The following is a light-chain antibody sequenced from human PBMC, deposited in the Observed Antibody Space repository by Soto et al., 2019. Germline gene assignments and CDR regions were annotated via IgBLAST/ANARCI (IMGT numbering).Light chain of an antibody. CDR1: QSVSSSY. CDR2: GAS. Sequence: EIVMTQSPATLSVSQGERATLSCRASQSVSSSYLAWYQQKPGQAPRLLIYGASSRATGIPDRFSGSGSGTDFTLTISRLEPEDFAVYYCQQYETFGQGTKVDIK. J-gene: IGKJ1*01. V-gene: IGKV3-20*01. CDR3: QQYET.